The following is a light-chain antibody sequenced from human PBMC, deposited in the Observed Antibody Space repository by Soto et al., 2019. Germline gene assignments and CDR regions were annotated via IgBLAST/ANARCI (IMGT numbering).Light chain of an antibody. CDR1: QSIGDR. CDR3: QQYYDYPWT. Sequence: DIQMTQSPFTLSASLGDRVTITCRASQSIGDRLAWHQQKPGKVPKVLISDVSRLKSGVPSRFSGSGSGTELILSITSLQPDDFATYYCQQYYDYPWTFGQGTKV. V-gene: IGKV1-5*01. J-gene: IGKJ1*01. CDR2: DVS.